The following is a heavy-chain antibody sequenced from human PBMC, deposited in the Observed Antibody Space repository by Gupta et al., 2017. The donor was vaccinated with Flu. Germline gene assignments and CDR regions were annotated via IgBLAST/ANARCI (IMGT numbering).Heavy chain of an antibody. Sequence: TGQGLEWMGWMNPNSGNTGYAQKFQGRVTMTRNTSISTAYMELSSLRSEDTAVYYCARGCWNDCTRGGWFDPWGQGTLVTVSS. J-gene: IGHJ5*02. D-gene: IGHD1-1*01. CDR2: MNPNSGNT. V-gene: IGHV1-8*01. CDR3: ARGCWNDCTRGGWFDP.